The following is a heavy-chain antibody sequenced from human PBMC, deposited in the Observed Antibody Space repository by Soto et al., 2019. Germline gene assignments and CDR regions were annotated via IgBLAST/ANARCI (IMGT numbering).Heavy chain of an antibody. Sequence: GGSLRLSCAASGFTFSNYIMHWVRQAPGKGLEWVAMILHDGNNKYYADSVKGRFTISRDNSKNTLYLQMNSLRTEDTAMYYCARDDEDGSYCDLGYWGQGTLVTVS. CDR2: ILHDGNNK. CDR3: ARDDEDGSYCDLGY. J-gene: IGHJ4*02. CDR1: GFTFSNYI. V-gene: IGHV3-30-3*01. D-gene: IGHD3-10*01.